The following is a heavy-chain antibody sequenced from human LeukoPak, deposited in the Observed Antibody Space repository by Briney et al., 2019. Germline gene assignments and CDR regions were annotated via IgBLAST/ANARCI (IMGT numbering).Heavy chain of an antibody. D-gene: IGHD2-2*01. CDR1: GGTFSSYA. CDR2: IIPIFGTA. V-gene: IGHV1-69*13. Sequence: SVKVSCKASGGTFSSYAISWVRQAPGQGLEWMGGIIPIFGTANCAQKFQGRVTITADESTSTAYMELSSLRSEDTAVYYCARRYCSSTSCYGPYYGMDVWGQGTTVTVSS. CDR3: ARRYCSSTSCYGPYYGMDV. J-gene: IGHJ6*02.